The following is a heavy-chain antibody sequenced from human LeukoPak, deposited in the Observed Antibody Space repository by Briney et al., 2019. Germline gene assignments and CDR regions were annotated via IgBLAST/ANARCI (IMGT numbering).Heavy chain of an antibody. V-gene: IGHV3-20*04. CDR1: GFTFDDYG. D-gene: IGHD6-6*01. J-gene: IGHJ6*03. CDR3: ARSRPYYYYMDV. Sequence: GGSLRLSCAASGFTFDDYGMSWVRQAPGKGLEWVSGINWNGGSTGYADSVKGRFTISRDNAKNSLYLQMNSLRAEDTAVYYCARSRPYYYYMDVWGKGTTVTVSS. CDR2: INWNGGST.